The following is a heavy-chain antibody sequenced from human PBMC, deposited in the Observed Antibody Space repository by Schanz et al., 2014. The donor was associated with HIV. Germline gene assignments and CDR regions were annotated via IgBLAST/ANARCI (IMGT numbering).Heavy chain of an antibody. J-gene: IGHJ4*02. Sequence: EVQLVESGGGVVRPGGSLRLSCAVSGFTISSNYMSWVRQAPGKGLEWVSVVYIGDSTFYANSVKGRFTISRDDSKNTLYLQMNSLRAEDTAMYYCAAGLIRYFFDYWGQGTLVTVSS. V-gene: IGHV3-66*01. CDR1: GFTISSNY. D-gene: IGHD2-21*01. CDR3: AAGLIRYFFDY. CDR2: VYIGDST.